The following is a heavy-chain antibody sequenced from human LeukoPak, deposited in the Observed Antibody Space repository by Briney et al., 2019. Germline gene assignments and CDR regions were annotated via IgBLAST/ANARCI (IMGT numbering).Heavy chain of an antibody. CDR1: GGFFNTYA. V-gene: IGHV1-69*05. D-gene: IGHD5-24*01. J-gene: IGHJ4*02. Sequence: GASVKVSCKASGGFFNTYAISWVRQAPGQGLDWMGGIIPMFGTTNYAQKLQGRVTITTDESRTTAYMELSSLRAEDTAVYYCARETPRRGETRDGYRWGQGTLVTVSS. CDR2: IIPMFGTT. CDR3: ARETPRRGETRDGYR.